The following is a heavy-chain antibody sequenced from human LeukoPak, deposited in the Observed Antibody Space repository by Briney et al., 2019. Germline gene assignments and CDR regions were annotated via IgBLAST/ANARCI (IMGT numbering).Heavy chain of an antibody. CDR1: GFTFSSYW. D-gene: IGHD3-22*01. CDR2: IKGDGNT. CDR3: ASAPSEIGGYYPEYFRH. Sequence: GGSLRLSYAASGFTFSSYWMHWVRQAPGKGLVWVSRIKGDGNTNYADSVKGRFTISRDNAKNTVSLQMNSLRAEDTGVYYCASAPSEIGGYYPEYFRHWGQGTLVTVSS. V-gene: IGHV3-74*01. J-gene: IGHJ1*01.